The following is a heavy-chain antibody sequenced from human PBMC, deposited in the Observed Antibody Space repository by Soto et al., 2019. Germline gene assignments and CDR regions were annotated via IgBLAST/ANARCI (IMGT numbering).Heavy chain of an antibody. CDR2: INPSGAT. CDR1: GGSFSTDY. J-gene: IGHJ4*02. Sequence: PSETLSLTCAVYGGSFSTDYWSWIRQPPGKGLEWIGEINPSGATYYNPSLRSRITISMDRSKNHFSLKLTSVTAADTAIYYCAPVGIGTTTVDYWGQGTLVTVSS. V-gene: IGHV4-34*01. CDR3: APVGIGTTTVDY. D-gene: IGHD5-12*01.